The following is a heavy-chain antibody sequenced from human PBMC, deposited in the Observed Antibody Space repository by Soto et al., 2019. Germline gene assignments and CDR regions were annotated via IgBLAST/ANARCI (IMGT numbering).Heavy chain of an antibody. CDR3: ARVRYCSGGSCPYYFDY. Sequence: GGSLRLSCAASGFTFSSYTMNWVRQAPGKGLEWVSYISSSTRTIYYADPVKGRFTISRDNAKNSLYLQMNSLRAEDTAVYYCARVRYCSGGSCPYYFDYWGQGTLVTVSS. CDR1: GFTFSSYT. V-gene: IGHV3-48*04. D-gene: IGHD2-15*01. J-gene: IGHJ4*02. CDR2: ISSSTRTI.